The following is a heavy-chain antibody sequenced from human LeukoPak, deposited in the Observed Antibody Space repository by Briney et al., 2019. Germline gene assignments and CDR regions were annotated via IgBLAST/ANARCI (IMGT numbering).Heavy chain of an antibody. CDR3: AKTHDSSGYLRSHFDY. V-gene: IGHV3-23*01. Sequence: PGGSLRLSCAGSGFSFGSYAMTWVRQAPGRWLEWVSSINGNGGSTYYADSVKGRLTISRDNSKNTLYLQMNSLRAEDTAVYYCAKTHDSSGYLRSHFDYWGQGTLVTVSS. CDR2: INGNGGST. CDR1: GFSFGSYA. D-gene: IGHD3-22*01. J-gene: IGHJ4*02.